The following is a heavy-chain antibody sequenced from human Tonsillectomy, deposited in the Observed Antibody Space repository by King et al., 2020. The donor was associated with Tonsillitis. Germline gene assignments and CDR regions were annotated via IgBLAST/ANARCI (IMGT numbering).Heavy chain of an antibody. V-gene: IGHV4-4*07. CDR1: GASMSSYY. D-gene: IGHD2-2*01. CDR3: ARDQPVGSTRFDY. Sequence: QLQESGPGLVKPSETLSLTCTVSGASMSSYYWSWLRPPAEKGLEWIGRIHTSGSTNYKPSLESRVTMSVDTSKNQFSLKLTSMTAADTAVYYCARDQPVGSTRFDYWGQGILVTVSS. J-gene: IGHJ4*02. CDR2: IHTSGST.